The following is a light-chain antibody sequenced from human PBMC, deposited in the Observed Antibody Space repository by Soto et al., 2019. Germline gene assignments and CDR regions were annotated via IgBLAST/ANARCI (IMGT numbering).Light chain of an antibody. CDR2: GAS. CDR1: QSVSSN. J-gene: IGKJ2*01. CDR3: QQYNSGAMYT. V-gene: IGKV3-15*01. Sequence: EIVMTQSPATLSVSPGERATLSCRASQSVSSNLAWYQQKPGQAPRLLIYGASTRATGIPARFSGSGSGTEFTLTISSLQSEDFAVYYCQQYNSGAMYTFGQGTKLEIK.